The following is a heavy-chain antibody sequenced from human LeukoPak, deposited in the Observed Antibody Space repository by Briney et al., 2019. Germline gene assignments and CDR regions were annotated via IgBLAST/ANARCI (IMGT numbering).Heavy chain of an antibody. CDR2: MNQVGNEK. CDR1: GFTFSGYW. D-gene: IGHD6-19*01. J-gene: IGHJ6*03. CDR3: ARDRPQQWLVRGQRGYYYYMDV. V-gene: IGHV3-7*01. Sequence: GGSLRLSCAASGFTFSGYWMSWVRQAPGRGLEWVANMNQVGNEKYYVDSVKGRFTISRDNAKNSLYLQMNSLRAEDTAVYYCARDRPQQWLVRGQRGYYYYMDVWGKGTTVTISS.